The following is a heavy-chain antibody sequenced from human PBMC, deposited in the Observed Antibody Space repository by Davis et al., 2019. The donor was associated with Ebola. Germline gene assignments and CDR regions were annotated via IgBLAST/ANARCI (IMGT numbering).Heavy chain of an antibody. Sequence: SETLSPTCAVYGGSFSGYYWSWIRQPPGKGLEWIGEINHSGSTNYNPSLKSRVTISVDTSKNQFSLKLISVTAADTAFYYCAIQIMGATRVFDYWGQGALVTVSS. D-gene: IGHD1-26*01. V-gene: IGHV4-34*01. CDR2: INHSGST. CDR3: AIQIMGATRVFDY. J-gene: IGHJ4*02. CDR1: GGSFSGYY.